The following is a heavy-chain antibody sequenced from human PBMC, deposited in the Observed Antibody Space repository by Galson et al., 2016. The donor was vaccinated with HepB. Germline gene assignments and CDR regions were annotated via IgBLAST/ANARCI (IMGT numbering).Heavy chain of an antibody. CDR2: IKEDGSEK. CDR3: VRDRLKSTY. V-gene: IGHV3-7*03. Sequence: SLRLSCAASGFTFSANWMSWVRQAPGKRLEWVANIKEDGSEKYYVDSVKGRFTMSRDNARNSVNLQMNSLRAEDTAVYYCVRDRLKSTYWGQGTLVTVSS. D-gene: IGHD2/OR15-2a*01. CDR1: GFTFSANW. J-gene: IGHJ4*02.